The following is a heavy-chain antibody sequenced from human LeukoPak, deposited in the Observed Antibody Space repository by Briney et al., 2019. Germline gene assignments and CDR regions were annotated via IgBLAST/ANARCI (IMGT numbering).Heavy chain of an antibody. V-gene: IGHV4-34*01. Sequence: PPETLSLTCAVYGGSFSGYYWSWIRQPPGKGLEWIGEINHSGSTNYNPSLKSRVTISVDTSKNQFSLKLSSVTAADTAVYYCARAPGTMIVVGTAHYFDYWGQGTLVTVSS. D-gene: IGHD3-22*01. J-gene: IGHJ4*02. CDR3: ARAPGTMIVVGTAHYFDY. CDR1: GGSFSGYY. CDR2: INHSGST.